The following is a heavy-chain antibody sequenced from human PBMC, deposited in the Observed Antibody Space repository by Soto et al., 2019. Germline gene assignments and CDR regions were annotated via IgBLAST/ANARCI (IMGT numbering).Heavy chain of an antibody. D-gene: IGHD3-16*01. CDR1: GFTFSNYW. V-gene: IGHV3-7*01. CDR3: ATDVAYDVFEGRMEN. J-gene: IGHJ4*02. Sequence: EVQLVESGGGLVQPGGSLRLSCAVSGFTFSNYWMTWVRQAPGKGLEWVANIKQDGTEKYYVDSVRGRFTISRDNAKNSLYLHMNSLRVEATAVYYCATDVAYDVFEGRMENWGQGTLVTVSS. CDR2: IKQDGTEK.